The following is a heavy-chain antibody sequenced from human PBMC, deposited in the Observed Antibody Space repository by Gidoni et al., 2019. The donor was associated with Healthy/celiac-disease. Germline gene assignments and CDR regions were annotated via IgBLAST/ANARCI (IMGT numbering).Heavy chain of an antibody. D-gene: IGHD3-9*01. J-gene: IGHJ3*02. CDR2: ISYDGLTK. Sequence: QVQLVESGGGVVQPGRSLRLSGAAAGCTSSSYGRHGVRAAPGKGRDWVSVISYDGLTKYYSDSVKGRFTLSRDNSKTPLYLQMNSLRAEDTAVYYCAKTAGLRYFDWLFQRVGHDAFDIWGQGTMVTVSS. CDR3: AKTAGLRYFDWLFQRVGHDAFDI. CDR1: GCTSSSYG. V-gene: IGHV3-30*18.